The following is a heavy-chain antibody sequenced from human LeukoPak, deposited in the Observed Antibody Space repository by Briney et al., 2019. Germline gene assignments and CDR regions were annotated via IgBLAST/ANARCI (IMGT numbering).Heavy chain of an antibody. J-gene: IGHJ4*02. D-gene: IGHD7-27*01. CDR1: GYMFTAYY. Sequence: ASVKVSCKTSGYMFTAYYMHWVRQAPGQGLEWMGWINPNSGGTNYAQKFQGRVTMTRDTSISTAYMELSGLRSDDTAVYYCARGPHWDPHFDYWGQGTLVTVSS. V-gene: IGHV1-2*02. CDR3: ARGPHWDPHFDY. CDR2: INPNSGGT.